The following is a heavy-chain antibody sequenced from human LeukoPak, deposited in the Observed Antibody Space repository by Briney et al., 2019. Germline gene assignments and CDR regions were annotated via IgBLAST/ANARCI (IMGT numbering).Heavy chain of an antibody. CDR2: ISWNSGSI. Sequence: GGSLRLSCAGSGFIFNNYAVHWVRQPPGKGLEWVSGISWNSGSIDYADSVKGRFTISRDNAKNSLYLQMNSLGVEDTAFYYCAKDNRRHYTSGPNPDSLHWGQGALVTVSS. D-gene: IGHD6-19*01. CDR1: GFIFNNYA. J-gene: IGHJ4*02. V-gene: IGHV3-9*01. CDR3: AKDNRRHYTSGPNPDSLH.